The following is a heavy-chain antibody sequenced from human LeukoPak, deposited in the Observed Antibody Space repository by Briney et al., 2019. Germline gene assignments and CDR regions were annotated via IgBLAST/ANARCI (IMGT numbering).Heavy chain of an antibody. V-gene: IGHV3-23*01. CDR2: ILGSGGGDTT. Sequence: GGSLRLSCAASGFIFSDYWMHWVRQGPGKGLEWVSSILGSGGGDTTYYADSVKGRFTIFRDNSKNTLYLQMNSLRAEDTAVYYCAKEEWLGKMNYFDYWGQGTLVTVSS. J-gene: IGHJ4*02. CDR3: AKEEWLGKMNYFDY. CDR1: GFIFSDYW. D-gene: IGHD3-3*01.